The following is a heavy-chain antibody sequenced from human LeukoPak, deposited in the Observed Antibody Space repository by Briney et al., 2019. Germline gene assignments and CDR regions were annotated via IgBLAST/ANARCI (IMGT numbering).Heavy chain of an antibody. CDR2: MNPNSGNT. Sequence: ASVKVSCKASGYTFTSYYMHWVRQAPGQGLEWMGWMNPNSGNTGYAQKFQGRVTMTRNTSISTAYMELSSLRSEDTAVYYCARGRRGSCYPWGQGTLVTVSS. V-gene: IGHV1-8*02. J-gene: IGHJ5*02. CDR1: GYTFTSYY. D-gene: IGHD2-15*01. CDR3: ARGRRGSCYP.